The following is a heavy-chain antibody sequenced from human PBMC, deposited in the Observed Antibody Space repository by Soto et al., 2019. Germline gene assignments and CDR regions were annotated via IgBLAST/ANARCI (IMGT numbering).Heavy chain of an antibody. CDR3: ARRRYCSSTSCSPYNWFDP. CDR2: IYPGDSDT. V-gene: IGHV5-51*01. D-gene: IGHD2-2*01. J-gene: IGHJ5*02. Sequence: GASLKISCKGSGYSFTSYWIGWVRQMPGKGLEWMGIIYPGDSDTRYSPSFQGQVTISADKSISTAYLQWSSLKASDTAMYYCARRRYCSSTSCSPYNWFDPWGQGTLVTVSS. CDR1: GYSFTSYW.